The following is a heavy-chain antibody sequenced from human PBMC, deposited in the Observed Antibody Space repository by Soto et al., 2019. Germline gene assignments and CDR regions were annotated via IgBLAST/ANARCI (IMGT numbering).Heavy chain of an antibody. D-gene: IGHD1-20*01. Sequence: QVQLVQSGSEVQKPGASVKVSCKASGYTFTSYYIHWVRQAPGQGLEWMGWINPDSGVTYYAHRFQDRVTMTRDTSISTAYMELSRLTSDDTAIYYCARDRGIRDVWGQGTTVIVSS. CDR3: ARDRGIRDV. CDR2: INPDSGVT. J-gene: IGHJ6*02. CDR1: GYTFTSYY. V-gene: IGHV1-2*02.